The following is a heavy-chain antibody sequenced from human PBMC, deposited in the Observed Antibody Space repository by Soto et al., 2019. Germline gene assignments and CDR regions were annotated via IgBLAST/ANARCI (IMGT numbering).Heavy chain of an antibody. D-gene: IGHD3-22*01. V-gene: IGHV1-2*04. CDR2: INPNSGGT. Sequence: ASVKVSCKASGYTFTGYYMHWVRQAPGQGLEWMGWINPNSGGTNYAQKFQGWVTTTRDTSISTAYMELSRLRSEDTAVYYCAAGRYDSSGPLGWGQGTLVTVSS. J-gene: IGHJ4*02. CDR3: AAGRYDSSGPLG. CDR1: GYTFTGYY.